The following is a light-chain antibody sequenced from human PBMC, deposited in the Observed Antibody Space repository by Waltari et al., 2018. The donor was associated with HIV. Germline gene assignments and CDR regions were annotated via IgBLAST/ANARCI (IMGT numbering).Light chain of an antibody. CDR2: EVS. Sequence: QSALTPPPSASGSPGQPVTLPRPGTSSSVGRYNYVPWYQQHPGKAPKLMIYEVSKRPSGVPDRFSGSKSGNTASLTVSGLQVEDEADYYCSSYAGSNNSVVFGGGTKLTVL. CDR1: SSSVGRYNY. V-gene: IGLV2-8*01. CDR3: SSYAGSNNSVV. J-gene: IGLJ2*01.